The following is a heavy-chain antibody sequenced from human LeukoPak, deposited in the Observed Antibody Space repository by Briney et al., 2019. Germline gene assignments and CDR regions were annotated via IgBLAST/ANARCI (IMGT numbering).Heavy chain of an antibody. V-gene: IGHV3-30*14. CDR1: GFSFSSFG. J-gene: IGHJ3*02. D-gene: IGHD3-22*01. Sequence: PGGSLRLSCGASGFSFSSFGMHWVRQAPGKGLQWVAVISYDGSNKYYTDSVKGRFTISRDNSKNTLYLQMNSLRAEDTAVYYCARGLAIVVEEHAFDIWGQGTMVTVSS. CDR2: ISYDGSNK. CDR3: ARGLAIVVEEHAFDI.